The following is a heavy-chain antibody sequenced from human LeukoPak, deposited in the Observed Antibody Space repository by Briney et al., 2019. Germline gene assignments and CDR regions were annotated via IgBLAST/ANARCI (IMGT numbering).Heavy chain of an antibody. Sequence: PSETLSLTCTVSGGSISNYYWTWIRQPPGKGLEWIGYIHYSGSTNYNPSLKSRVTLTVDTSKNQFSLNLSSVTATDTAVYYCARDRDSSTWYYFDHWGQGALLTVSS. V-gene: IGHV4-59*01. CDR1: GGSISNYY. CDR2: IHYSGST. D-gene: IGHD6-13*01. CDR3: ARDRDSSTWYYFDH. J-gene: IGHJ4*02.